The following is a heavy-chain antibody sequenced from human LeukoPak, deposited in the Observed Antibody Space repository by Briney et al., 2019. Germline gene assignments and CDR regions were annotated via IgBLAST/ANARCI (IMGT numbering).Heavy chain of an antibody. CDR2: ISSSSSYI. J-gene: IGHJ5*02. CDR1: GFTFSSYS. D-gene: IGHD1-20*01. V-gene: IGHV3-21*01. Sequence: GGSLRLSCAPSGFTFSSYSMNWVRQAPGKGLECVSSISSSSSYIYYADSVKGRFTISRDNAKNSLYLQMNSLRAEDTAVYYCARNNWAVPNNWFDPWGQGTLVTVSS. CDR3: ARNNWAVPNNWFDP.